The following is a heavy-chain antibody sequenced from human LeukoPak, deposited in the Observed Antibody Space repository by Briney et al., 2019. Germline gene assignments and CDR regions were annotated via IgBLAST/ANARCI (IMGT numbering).Heavy chain of an antibody. CDR2: INSDGSST. J-gene: IGHJ4*02. D-gene: IGHD3-22*01. V-gene: IGHV3-74*01. Sequence: GGSLRLXSAASGFTCSSYWMHWVRRAPGKGLVWVSRINSDGSSTSYADSVKGRSTISRDNAKNTLYLQMNSLRAEDTAVYYCARDLWGYYDSSGYTDDYWGQGTLVTVSS. CDR1: GFTCSSYW. CDR3: ARDLWGYYDSSGYTDDY.